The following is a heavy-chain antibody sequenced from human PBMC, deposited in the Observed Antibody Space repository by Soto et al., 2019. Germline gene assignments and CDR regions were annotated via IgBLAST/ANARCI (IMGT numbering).Heavy chain of an antibody. J-gene: IGHJ6*02. Sequence: EVQLVESGGGLVQPGGSLRLSCAASGFTVSSNYMSWVRQAPGKGLEWVSVIYSGGSTYYADSVKGRFTISRDNSKNTLYLQMNSLRAEDTAVYYCAREVVPADIDYYYGMDVWGQGTTVTVSS. CDR1: GFTVSSNY. CDR3: AREVVPADIDYYYGMDV. V-gene: IGHV3-66*01. CDR2: IYSGGST. D-gene: IGHD2-2*01.